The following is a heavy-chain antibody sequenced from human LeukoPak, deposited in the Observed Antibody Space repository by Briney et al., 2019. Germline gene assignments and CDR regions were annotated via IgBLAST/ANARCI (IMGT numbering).Heavy chain of an antibody. J-gene: IGHJ5*02. CDR2: IYHSGST. CDR3: ARGHRRIVVVPAAIVGFEDWFDP. Sequence: PSETLSLTCAASGGSISSSNWWSWVRQPPGKGLEWIGEIYHSGSTNYNPSLKSRVTISVDKSKNQFSLKLSSVTAADTAVYYCARGHRRIVVVPAAIVGFEDWFDPWGQGTLVTVSS. CDR1: GGSISSSNW. V-gene: IGHV4-4*02. D-gene: IGHD2-2*01.